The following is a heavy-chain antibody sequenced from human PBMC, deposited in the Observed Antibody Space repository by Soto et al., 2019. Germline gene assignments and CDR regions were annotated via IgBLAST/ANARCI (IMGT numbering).Heavy chain of an antibody. V-gene: IGHV3-66*01. J-gene: IGHJ5*02. CDR3: ASNYEYSSSSGVPNWFDP. CDR2: IYSGDST. Sequence: GGSLRLSCAASGFPVSSKYMSWVRQAPGKGLEWVSVIYSGDSTYYADSVKGRFTISRDNSKNTLYLQMNSLRAEDTAVYYCASNYEYSSSSGVPNWFDPWGQGTLVTVSS. CDR1: GFPVSSKY. D-gene: IGHD6-6*01.